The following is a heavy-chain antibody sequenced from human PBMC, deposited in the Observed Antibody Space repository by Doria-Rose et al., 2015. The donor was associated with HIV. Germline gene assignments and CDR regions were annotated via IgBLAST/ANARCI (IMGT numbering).Heavy chain of an antibody. CDR3: ARMGSYRELDY. CDR2: TYYTGTS. CDR1: GASVSSRGYY. J-gene: IGHJ4*02. Sequence: QESGPGLVKPSETPSLTCSVSGASVSSRGYYWNWIRQVPGKGLESLGYTYYTGTSDYSPSLKSRLNMAVDTSKNQFSLKLSFVTVADTAVYYCARMGSYRELDYWGQGALVIVSA. V-gene: IGHV4-31*03. D-gene: IGHD3-3*01.